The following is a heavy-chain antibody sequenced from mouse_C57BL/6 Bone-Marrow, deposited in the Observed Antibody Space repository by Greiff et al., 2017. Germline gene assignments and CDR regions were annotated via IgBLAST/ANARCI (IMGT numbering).Heavy chain of an antibody. V-gene: IGHV1-61*01. CDR1: GYTFTSYW. CDR2: IYPSDSDT. CDR3: ARGGKKLPWFAY. J-gene: IGHJ3*01. D-gene: IGHD1-1*01. Sequence: VQLQQPGAELVRPGSSVKLSCKASGYTFTSYWMDWVKQRPGQGLEWIGDIYPSDSDTRYNQKFKDKATLTVDKSSSTAYMELSSLTSEDSAVYYCARGGKKLPWFAYWGQGTLVTVSA.